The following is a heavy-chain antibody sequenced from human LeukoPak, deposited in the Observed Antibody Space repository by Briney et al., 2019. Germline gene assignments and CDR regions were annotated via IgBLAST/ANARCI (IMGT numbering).Heavy chain of an antibody. CDR3: ARGPQQLVRSFDY. V-gene: IGHV4-34*01. J-gene: IGHJ4*02. CDR2: INHSGST. D-gene: IGHD6-13*01. CDR1: GGSFSGYH. Sequence: SETLSLTCAVYGGSFSGYHWSWIRQPPGKGLEWIGEINHSGSTNYNPSLKSRVTISVDTSKNQFSLKLSSVTAADTAVYYCARGPQQLVRSFDYWGQGTLVTVSS.